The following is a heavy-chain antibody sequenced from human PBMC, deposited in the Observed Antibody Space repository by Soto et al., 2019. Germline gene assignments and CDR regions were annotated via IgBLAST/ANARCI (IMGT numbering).Heavy chain of an antibody. D-gene: IGHD2-21*01. Sequence: EVQLVESGGGLVQPGGSLKLSCAASGFAFSDSAMHWVRQASGKGLEWIGRIRGKRGNDGTAYASLVKARLTISRDDSKTTTYLQMNSLTIEDTAVYYCTRLLDCTAVVPLDYWGQGTLVTVSS. CDR3: TRLLDCTAVVPLDY. CDR1: GFAFSDSA. J-gene: IGHJ4*02. V-gene: IGHV3-73*02. CDR2: IRGKRGNDGT.